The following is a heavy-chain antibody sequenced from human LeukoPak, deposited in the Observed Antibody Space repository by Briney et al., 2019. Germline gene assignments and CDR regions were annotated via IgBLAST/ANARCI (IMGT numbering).Heavy chain of an antibody. Sequence: GESLKVSCQGSGYNFPIYWIGWVRQMPGQGLEWMGIIYPDDSNTIYGPSFQGQVTISADKSINTAYLEWSSLKASDTAIYYCARQGAAGKYYYYYMDVWGKGTTVTVSS. CDR1: GYNFPIYW. J-gene: IGHJ6*03. CDR3: ARQGAAGKYYYYYMDV. V-gene: IGHV5-51*01. CDR2: IYPDDSNT. D-gene: IGHD6-13*01.